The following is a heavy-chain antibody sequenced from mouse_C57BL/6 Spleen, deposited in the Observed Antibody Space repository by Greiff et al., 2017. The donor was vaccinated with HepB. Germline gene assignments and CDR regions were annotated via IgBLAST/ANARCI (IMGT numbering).Heavy chain of an antibody. V-gene: IGHV5-4*03. D-gene: IGHD1-1*01. CDR2: ISDGGSYT. J-gene: IGHJ2*01. CDR1: GFTFSSYA. Sequence: EVKLVESGGGLVKPGGSLKLSCAASGFTFSSYAMSWVRQTPEKRLEWVATISDGGSYTYYPDNVKGRFTISRDNAKNNLYLQMSHLKSEDTAMYYCARAAATVVAPDYWGQGTTLTVSS. CDR3: ARAAATVVAPDY.